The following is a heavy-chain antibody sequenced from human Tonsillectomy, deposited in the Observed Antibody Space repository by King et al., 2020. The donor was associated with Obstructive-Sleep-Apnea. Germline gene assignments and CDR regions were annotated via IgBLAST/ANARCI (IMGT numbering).Heavy chain of an antibody. CDR2: ISYDGSNK. V-gene: IGHV3-30*04. J-gene: IGHJ4*02. D-gene: IGHD3/OR15-3a*01. CDR3: ARVLGLD. Sequence: VQLVESGGGVVQPGRSLRLSCAASGFTFSSYAMHWVRQAPGKGLEWVAVISYDGSNKYYADSVKGRFTISRDNSKNTLYLQMNSLRAEDTAVYYCARVLGLDWGQGTLVTVSS. CDR1: GFTFSSYA.